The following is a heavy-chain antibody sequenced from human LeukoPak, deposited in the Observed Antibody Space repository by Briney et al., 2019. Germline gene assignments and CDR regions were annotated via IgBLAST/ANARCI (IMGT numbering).Heavy chain of an antibody. D-gene: IGHD3-3*01. J-gene: IGHJ4*02. CDR3: ARETYDFWSGYNYYFDY. V-gene: IGHV3-74*01. Sequence: PGGSLRLSCAASGLTFSSHWMHWVRQAPGKGLVWVSRINSDGSSTSYADSVKGRFTISRDNAKNTLYLQMNSLRAEDTAVYYCARETYDFWSGYNYYFDYWGQGTLVTVSS. CDR2: INSDGSST. CDR1: GLTFSSHW.